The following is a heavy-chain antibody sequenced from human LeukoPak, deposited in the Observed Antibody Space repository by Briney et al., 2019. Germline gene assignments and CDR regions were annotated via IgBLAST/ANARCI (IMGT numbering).Heavy chain of an antibody. CDR3: ARDPGYESWGPFWGGMDV. CDR2: ITRDGSST. V-gene: IGHV3-74*01. J-gene: IGHJ6*04. D-gene: IGHD3-16*01. CDR1: GFTFSSSW. Sequence: GGSLTLSCAASGFTFSSSWMHWVRQAPGKGLVWVSRITRDGSSTTYADSVKGRFTTSRDNAKNTLYLQMDSLRDDDTAVYYCARDPGYESWGPFWGGMDVWGNGTTVIVSS.